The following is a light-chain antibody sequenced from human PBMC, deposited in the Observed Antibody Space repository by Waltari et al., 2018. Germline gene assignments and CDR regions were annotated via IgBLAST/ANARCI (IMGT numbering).Light chain of an antibody. CDR1: QSVTTS. CDR3: QQSHSPPFT. Sequence: DIQMTQSPASLAASFGDRVTITCRPSQSVTTSLNWYQQKSGEPPKLLISAASSFQSGVPSRFSGSGSGTDFTLTITHLQPEDVATYFCQQSHSPPFTFGPGTKV. J-gene: IGKJ3*01. V-gene: IGKV1-39*01. CDR2: AAS.